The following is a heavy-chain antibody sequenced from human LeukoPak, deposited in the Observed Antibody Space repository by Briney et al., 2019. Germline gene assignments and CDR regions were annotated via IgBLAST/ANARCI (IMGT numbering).Heavy chain of an antibody. D-gene: IGHD4-17*01. CDR3: AYGDHNYFDY. J-gene: IGHJ4*02. V-gene: IGHV3-48*03. Sequence: GGSLRLSCAASGFTFSIYEINWVRQAPGKGLEWLSHISTSGSSIHYADSVKGRLTISRDNAKNSLYLQMNSLRAEDTAAYYCAYGDHNYFDYWGQGTLVTVSS. CDR1: GFTFSIYE. CDR2: ISTSGSSI.